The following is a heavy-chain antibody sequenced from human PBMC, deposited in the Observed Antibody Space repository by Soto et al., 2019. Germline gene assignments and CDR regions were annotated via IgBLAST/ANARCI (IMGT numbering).Heavy chain of an antibody. CDR2: VGGTGSDT. V-gene: IGHV3-23*01. CDR3: AKDAVPYNGKWDWFDT. J-gene: IGHJ5*02. D-gene: IGHD1-1*01. CDR1: GFTFSDYA. Sequence: QFLESGGGLVQPEGSLRVHCVASGFTFSDYAMSWVRQRPGKGLEWVSSVGGTGSDTYYAASVKGRFTISRDNSKSTLYLQMKDLRVEDTAIYCCAKDAVPYNGKWDWFDTWGQGTLVTVSS.